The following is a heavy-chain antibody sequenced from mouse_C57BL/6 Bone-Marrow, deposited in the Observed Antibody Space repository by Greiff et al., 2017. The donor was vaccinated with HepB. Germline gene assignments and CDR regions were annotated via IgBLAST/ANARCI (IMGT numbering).Heavy chain of an antibody. CDR2: IDPSDSYT. CDR1: GYTFTSYW. D-gene: IGHD2-3*01. J-gene: IGHJ3*01. V-gene: IGHV1-69*01. Sequence: QVQLKQPGAELVMPGASVKLSCKASGYTFTSYWMHWVKQRPGQGLEWIGEIDPSDSYTNYNQKFKGKSTLTVDKSSSTAYMQLSSLTSEDSAVYYCASLDGYYAYWGQGTLVTVSA. CDR3: ASLDGYYAY.